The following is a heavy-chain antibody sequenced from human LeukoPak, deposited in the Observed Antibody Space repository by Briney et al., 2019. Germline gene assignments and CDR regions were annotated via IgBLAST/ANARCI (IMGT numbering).Heavy chain of an antibody. V-gene: IGHV3-23*01. Sequence: PGGSLRLSCAASGFTLSSYAMSWVRQAPGKGLEWVSAISGSGGSTYYADSVKGRFTISRDNSKNTLYLQMNSLRAEDTAVYYCAKGGGDYSKGIDYWGQGTLVTVSS. CDR2: ISGSGGST. CDR3: AKGGGDYSKGIDY. D-gene: IGHD4-11*01. CDR1: GFTLSSYA. J-gene: IGHJ4*02.